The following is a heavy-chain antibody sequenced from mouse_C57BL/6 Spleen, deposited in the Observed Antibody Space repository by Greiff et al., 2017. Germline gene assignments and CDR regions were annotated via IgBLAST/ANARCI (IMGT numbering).Heavy chain of an antibody. J-gene: IGHJ2*01. Sequence: EVKLMESGGGLVKPGGSLKLSCAASGFTFSSYAMSWVRQTPEKRLEWVATISDGGSYTYYPDNVKGRFTISRDNAKNNLYLQMSHLKSEDTAMYYCARDPLLDWGQGTTLTVSS. D-gene: IGHD1-1*01. CDR3: ARDPLLD. CDR1: GFTFSSYA. V-gene: IGHV5-4*01. CDR2: ISDGGSYT.